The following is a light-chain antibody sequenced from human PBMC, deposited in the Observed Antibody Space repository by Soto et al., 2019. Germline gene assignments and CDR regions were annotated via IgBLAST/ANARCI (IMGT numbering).Light chain of an antibody. Sequence: DLHMTESPSTLSSSVGDIVTITCRASQSISSWLAWYQQKPGKAPKLRISDASSLQNGVQSSFRGSGSGTEFALTIRSLRPEDFATYDCKQYSDYSSCGHGTKVDIK. V-gene: IGKV1-5*01. J-gene: IGKJ1*01. CDR3: KQYSDYSS. CDR2: DAS. CDR1: QSISSW.